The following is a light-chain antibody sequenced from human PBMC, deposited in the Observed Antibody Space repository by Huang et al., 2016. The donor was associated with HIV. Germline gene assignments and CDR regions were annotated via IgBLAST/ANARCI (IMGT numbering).Light chain of an antibody. CDR2: DAS. CDR1: QDISNY. CDR3: QQYDNLPYT. Sequence: DIQMTQSPSSLSASVGDRVTITCQASQDISNYLNCYQQKPGKATKLLIYDASNLETGVPSRFSGSGSGTDFTFTISSLQPEDIATYYCQQYDNLPYTFGQGTKLEIK. V-gene: IGKV1-33*01. J-gene: IGKJ2*01.